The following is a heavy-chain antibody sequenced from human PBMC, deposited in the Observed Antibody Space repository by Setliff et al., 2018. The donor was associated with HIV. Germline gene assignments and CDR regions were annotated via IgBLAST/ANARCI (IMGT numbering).Heavy chain of an antibody. CDR1: GFSLSIRGMC. CDR2: IDWDDDK. J-gene: IGHJ4*02. Sequence: SGPTLVNPTQTLTLTCTFSGFSLSIRGMCVSWIRQPPGKALEWLARIDWDDDKYYSTSLKTRLTISKDTSKNQVVLTMTNMGPVDTATYYCTRASGAYSNSFYFDYWGQGALVTDSS. D-gene: IGHD6-6*01. V-gene: IGHV2-70*11. CDR3: TRASGAYSNSFYFDY.